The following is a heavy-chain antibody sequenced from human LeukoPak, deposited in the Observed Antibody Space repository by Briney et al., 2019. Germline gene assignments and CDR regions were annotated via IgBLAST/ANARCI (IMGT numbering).Heavy chain of an antibody. J-gene: IGHJ3*02. CDR3: ASIAAAGIDAFDI. CDR2: INHSGST. CDR1: GGSFSGYY. D-gene: IGHD6-13*01. V-gene: IGHV4-34*01. Sequence: SETLSLTCAVYGGSFSGYYWSWIRQPQGKGLEWIGEINHSGSTNYNPSLKSRVTISVDTSKNQFSLKLSSVTAADTAVYYCASIAAAGIDAFDIWGQGTMVTVSS.